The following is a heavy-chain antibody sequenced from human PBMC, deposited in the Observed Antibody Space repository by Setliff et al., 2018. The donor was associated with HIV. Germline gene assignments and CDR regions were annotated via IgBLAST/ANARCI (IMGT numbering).Heavy chain of an antibody. J-gene: IGHJ4*02. CDR1: GYTFTGYY. CDR3: ARPALAAAGTSASYWEDFDS. CDR2: INPNSGGT. V-gene: IGHV1-2*06. Sequence: ASVKVSCKASGYTFTGYYINWVRQAPGQGLEWMGRINPNSGGTNYAQKFQGRVTMTMNTSISTAYMELTRLRSDDTAVYYCARPALAAAGTSASYWEDFDSWGQGTLVTVSS. D-gene: IGHD1-26*01.